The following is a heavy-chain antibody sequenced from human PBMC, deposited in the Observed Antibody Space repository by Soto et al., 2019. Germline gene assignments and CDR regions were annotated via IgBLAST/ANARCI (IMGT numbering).Heavy chain of an antibody. Sequence: SVKVSCKASQFNLDTFRTSVVQWVRQARGQGLEWMGGIIAIFGLANYAQQFQGRVTITADESTSTAYMELSSLRSEDTAVYYCARVGGLVGPTVLLFDIWGQGTMVTVSS. D-gene: IGHD1-26*01. V-gene: IGHV1-69*13. CDR1: QFNLDTFRTSV. CDR2: IIAIFGLA. J-gene: IGHJ3*02. CDR3: ARVGGLVGPTVLLFDI.